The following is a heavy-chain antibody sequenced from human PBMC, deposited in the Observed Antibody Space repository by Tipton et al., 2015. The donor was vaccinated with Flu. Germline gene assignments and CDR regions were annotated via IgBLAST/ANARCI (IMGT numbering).Heavy chain of an antibody. V-gene: IGHV4-4*07. CDR3: ARGSSAYDYVWGGSYYFDF. D-gene: IGHD3-16*01. J-gene: IGHJ4*02. CDR1: GGSMSSFY. Sequence: TLSLTCTVSGGSMSSFYWTWIRQPAGKGLERIGRMYVSGSTKYNPSLKSRVTMSVDTSKNQFSLKLSSVTAADTAVYYCARGSSAYDYVWGGSYYFDFWGQGTLVTVSS. CDR2: MYVSGST.